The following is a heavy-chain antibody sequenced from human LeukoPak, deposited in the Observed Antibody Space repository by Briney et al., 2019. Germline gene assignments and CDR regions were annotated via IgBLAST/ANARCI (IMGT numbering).Heavy chain of an antibody. D-gene: IGHD6-19*01. CDR2: ISSSSSYK. J-gene: IGHJ4*02. V-gene: IGHV3-21*01. Sequence: GGSLRLSCAASGFSFSRYSMNWVGQAPGKGLEWGSCISSSSSYKYYADSVKGRLTISRDNAKNSLYLQMNSLRAEDTAVYYCARDIAVAGVFDYWGQGTLVTVSS. CDR3: ARDIAVAGVFDY. CDR1: GFSFSRYS.